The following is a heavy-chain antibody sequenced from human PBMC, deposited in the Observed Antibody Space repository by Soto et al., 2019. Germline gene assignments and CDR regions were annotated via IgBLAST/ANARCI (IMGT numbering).Heavy chain of an antibody. V-gene: IGHV1-18*01. CDR2: ISAYNGDT. Sequence: ASVKVSCKASGYTFTSYGISWVRQAPGQGLEWMGWISAYNGDTNYAQSLQGRVTMATDTSTTTAYMELRSLRSDDTAVYYCARTKYYGSGSYYNEYYIDFSGQGTLVTVSS. CDR3: ARTKYYGSGSYYNEYYIDF. J-gene: IGHJ4*02. CDR1: GYTFTSYG. D-gene: IGHD3-10*01.